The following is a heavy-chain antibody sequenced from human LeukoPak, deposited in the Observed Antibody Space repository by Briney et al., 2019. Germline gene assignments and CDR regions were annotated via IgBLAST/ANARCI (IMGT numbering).Heavy chain of an antibody. CDR1: GFTFSSYA. Sequence: SGGSLRLSCAASGFTFSSYAMHWVRQAPGKGLEWVAVISYDGSNKYYADSVKGRFTISRDNSKNTLYLQMNSLRAEDTAVYYCAIGDGLGELSSSFDYWGQGTLVTVSS. D-gene: IGHD3-16*02. J-gene: IGHJ4*02. V-gene: IGHV3-30*04. CDR3: AIGDGLGELSSSFDY. CDR2: ISYDGSNK.